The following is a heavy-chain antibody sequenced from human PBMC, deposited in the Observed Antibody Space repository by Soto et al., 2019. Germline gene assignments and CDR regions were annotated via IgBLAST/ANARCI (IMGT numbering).Heavy chain of an antibody. J-gene: IGHJ4*02. Sequence: EVQLVESGGGLVQPGGSLKLSCAASGFTFSGSAMHWVRQASGKGLEWVGRVRSKPNNYATSYAASGKGRFTISRDDSKNTVYLQMTSLKTEDTVLYYCTGTWGRVATNAEATRTYDYWGQGTLVTVSS. CDR1: GFTFSGSA. CDR2: VRSKPNNYAT. V-gene: IGHV3-73*01. D-gene: IGHD5-12*01. CDR3: TGTWGRVATNAEATRTYDY.